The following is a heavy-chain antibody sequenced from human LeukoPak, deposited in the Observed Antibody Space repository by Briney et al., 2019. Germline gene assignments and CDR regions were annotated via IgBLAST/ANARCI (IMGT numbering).Heavy chain of an antibody. J-gene: IGHJ4*02. Sequence: TGGSLRLSCAASGFTFSSDAMSWVRQAPGKGLEWVANIKQDGSEKYYVDSVKGRFTISRDNAKNSLYLQMNSLRAEDTAVYYCAREDYGDYYPGYFDYWGQGTLVTVSS. CDR1: GFTFSSDA. CDR2: IKQDGSEK. V-gene: IGHV3-7*01. CDR3: AREDYGDYYPGYFDY. D-gene: IGHD4-17*01.